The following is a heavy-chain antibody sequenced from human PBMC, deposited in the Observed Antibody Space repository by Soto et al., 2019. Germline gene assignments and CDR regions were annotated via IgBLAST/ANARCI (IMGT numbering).Heavy chain of an antibody. J-gene: IGHJ4*02. CDR1: GFTFSSYA. CDR2: FDNSDGRT. Sequence: EVQLLESGGGLVQPGGSLRLSCAASGFTFSSYAMNWVRQAPGKGLELVSTFDNSDGRTYYSDSVKGRFTISRDNSKNTLFLQMNSLRPEDTAVYYCAKVRDTTMDMNFDYWGQGTLVTVSS. CDR3: AKVRDTTMDMNFDY. D-gene: IGHD5-18*01. V-gene: IGHV3-23*01.